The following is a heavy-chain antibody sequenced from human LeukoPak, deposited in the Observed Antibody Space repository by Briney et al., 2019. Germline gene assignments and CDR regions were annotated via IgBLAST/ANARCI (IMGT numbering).Heavy chain of an antibody. CDR2: IVVGSGNT. CDR1: GFTFTSSA. Sequence: SVKVSCKASGFTFTSSAMQWVRQTRGQRLEWIGWIVVGSGNTNYAQKFQERVTITRDMSTSTAYMELSSLRSEDTAVYYCAADRSGIYYGSGSYSRYYYMDVWGKGTTVTISS. V-gene: IGHV1-58*02. D-gene: IGHD3-10*01. CDR3: AADRSGIYYGSGSYSRYYYMDV. J-gene: IGHJ6*03.